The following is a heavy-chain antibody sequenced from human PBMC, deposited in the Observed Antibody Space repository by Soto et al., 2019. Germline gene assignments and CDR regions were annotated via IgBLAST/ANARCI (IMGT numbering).Heavy chain of an antibody. CDR3: ARGKTYCTGGSCYEHFDF. D-gene: IGHD2-15*01. Sequence: SETLSLTCAVYGESFSGYSWNWIRQRPGKGLEWIGKINHSGSTTYNPSLGKSRVTISVGTSKNQFSLKLSSVTAADTAVYYCARGKTYCTGGSCYEHFDFWGQGTLVTVSS. CDR1: GESFSGYS. J-gene: IGHJ4*02. V-gene: IGHV4-34*01. CDR2: INHSGST.